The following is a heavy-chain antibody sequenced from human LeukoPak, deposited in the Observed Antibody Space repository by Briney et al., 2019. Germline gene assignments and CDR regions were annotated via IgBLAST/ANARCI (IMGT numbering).Heavy chain of an antibody. CDR1: GYTFTSYG. CDR2: ISAYNGNT. J-gene: IGHJ4*02. V-gene: IGHV1-18*01. CDR3: ARDPSIVVVPATTHPPDY. Sequence: GASVKVSCKASGYTFTSYGISWVRQAPGQGLEWMGWISAYNGNTNYAQKLQGRVTMTRDTSISTAYMELSRLRSDDTAVYYCARDPSIVVVPATTHPPDYWGQGTLVTVSS. D-gene: IGHD2-2*01.